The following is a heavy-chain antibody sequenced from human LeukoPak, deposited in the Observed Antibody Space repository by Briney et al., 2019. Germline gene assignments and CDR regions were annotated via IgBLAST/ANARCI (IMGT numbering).Heavy chain of an antibody. CDR2: INPNSGGT. V-gene: IGHV1-2*02. CDR1: GYTFTGYY. CDR3: ARARYSSGWASDY. Sequence: ASVKVSCKASGYTFTGYYMHWVRQAPGQGLEWMGWINPNSGGTNYAQKFQGRVTMTRDTSISTAYMELSRLRSDDTAVYYGARARYSSGWASDYWGQGTLVTVSS. D-gene: IGHD6-19*01. J-gene: IGHJ4*02.